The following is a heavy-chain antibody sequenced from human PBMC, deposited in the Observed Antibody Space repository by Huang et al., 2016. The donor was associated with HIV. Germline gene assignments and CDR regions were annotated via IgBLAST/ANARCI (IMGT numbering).Heavy chain of an antibody. Sequence: EVQLVESGGGLVQPGGSLRLSCAASGFTFSSYSMNWVRQAPGKGLEWVSYISSRSSTIYYADSVKGRFTISRDNAKNSLYLQMNSLRAEDTAVYYCAKLRVSDAFDIWGQGTMVTVSS. D-gene: IGHD2-15*01. CDR1: GFTFSSYS. V-gene: IGHV3-48*01. J-gene: IGHJ3*02. CDR3: AKLRVSDAFDI. CDR2: ISSRSSTI.